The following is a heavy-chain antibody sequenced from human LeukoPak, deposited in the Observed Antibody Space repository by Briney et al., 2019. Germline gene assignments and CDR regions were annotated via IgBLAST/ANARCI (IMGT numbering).Heavy chain of an antibody. CDR3: ARIPGLGELSLSFDY. V-gene: IGHV4-34*01. CDR1: GGSFSGYY. Sequence: PSETLSLTCAVYGGSFSGYYWTWIRQTPGKGLEWIGEINRSGTTKYNPSLKSRVTISVDTSKNQFSLKLSSVTAADTAVYYCARIPGLGELSLSFDYWGQGTLVTVSS. D-gene: IGHD3-16*02. CDR2: INRSGTT. J-gene: IGHJ4*02.